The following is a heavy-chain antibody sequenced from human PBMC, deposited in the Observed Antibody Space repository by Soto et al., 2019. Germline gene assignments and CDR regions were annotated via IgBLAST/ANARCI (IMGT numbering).Heavy chain of an antibody. Sequence: SETLSLTCTVSGGSISSSSYYWGWIRQPPGKGLEWIGSIYYSGSTYYNPSLKSRVTISVDTSKNQFSLKLSSVTAADTAVYYCARKVAVAGKVYYYYGMDVWGQGTTVTVSS. CDR1: GGSISSSSYY. CDR3: ARKVAVAGKVYYYYGMDV. D-gene: IGHD6-19*01. CDR2: IYYSGST. J-gene: IGHJ6*02. V-gene: IGHV4-39*01.